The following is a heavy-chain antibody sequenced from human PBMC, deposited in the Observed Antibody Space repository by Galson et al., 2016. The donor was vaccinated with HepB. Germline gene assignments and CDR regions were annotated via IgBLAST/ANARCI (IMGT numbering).Heavy chain of an antibody. CDR1: GVSFSDYY. V-gene: IGHV4-34*01. D-gene: IGHD2-2*01. CDR2: INHSGST. Sequence: SETLSLTCAVYGVSFSDYYWSWVRQPPGKGLEWIGEINHSGSTNYNPSLKSRVTISIDTSKTQFSLNLSSVTAADTAVYYCARRNAGAVGYWGQGTLVTVSS. J-gene: IGHJ4*02. CDR3: ARRNAGAVGY.